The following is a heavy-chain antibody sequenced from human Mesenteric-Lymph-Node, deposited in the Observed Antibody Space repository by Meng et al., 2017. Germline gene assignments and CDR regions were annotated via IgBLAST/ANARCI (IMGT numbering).Heavy chain of an antibody. CDR3: ARGRGYGDYGSLY. V-gene: IGHV4-34*01. CDR1: GGSFSGYY. Sequence: PGGAGLLKPSEPRSLTCAVYGGSFSGYYWSWIRQPPGKGLEWIGEINHSGSTNYNPSLKSRVTISVDTSKNQFSLKLSSVTAADTAVYYCARGRGYGDYGSLYWGQGTLVTVSS. D-gene: IGHD4-17*01. J-gene: IGHJ4*02. CDR2: INHSGST.